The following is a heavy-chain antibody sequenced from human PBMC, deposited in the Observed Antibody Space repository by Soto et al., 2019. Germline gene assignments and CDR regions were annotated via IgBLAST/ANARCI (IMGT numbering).Heavy chain of an antibody. CDR1: GFTFSSYW. Sequence: PGGSLRLACAASGFTFSSYWMSWVRQAPGKGLEWVANIKQDGSEKYYVDSVKGRFTISRDNAKNSLYLQMNSLRAEDTAVYYCARVYRVRGVIITPSNYYYYGMDVRAQRTTVTGSS. V-gene: IGHV3-7*01. CDR3: ARVYRVRGVIITPSNYYYYGMDV. D-gene: IGHD3-10*01. J-gene: IGHJ6*02. CDR2: IKQDGSEK.